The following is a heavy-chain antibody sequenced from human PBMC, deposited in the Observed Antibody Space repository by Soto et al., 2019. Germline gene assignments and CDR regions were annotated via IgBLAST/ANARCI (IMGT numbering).Heavy chain of an antibody. Sequence: EVRVVQSGGGLVQPGGSLSLSCEVSGFTFSSYDMNWLRQAPGKGLEWIAYIGRSVTTMSYADSMRGRFTVSRDNANNTLYLQMNSLRGEDTAVYYCASGQYDRLGYWGQGTQVSVSS. J-gene: IGHJ4*02. CDR2: IGRSVTTM. CDR1: GFTFSSYD. V-gene: IGHV3-48*03. D-gene: IGHD3-22*01. CDR3: ASGQYDRLGY.